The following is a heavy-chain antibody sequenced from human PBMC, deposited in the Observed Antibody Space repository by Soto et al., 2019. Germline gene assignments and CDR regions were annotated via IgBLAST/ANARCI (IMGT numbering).Heavy chain of an antibody. J-gene: IGHJ5*02. Sequence: SGPTLVNPTQTLTLTCSFSGFSLSVYGVRVIWFRQPPGETLERLALIHWNDDKRYSPYLKSRLTITKDTSKNQVVLTLTNLDPLDTGTYFCAHTKDSSGFLTSWGQGILVTVS. D-gene: IGHD3-22*01. V-gene: IGHV2-5*01. CDR3: AHTKDSSGFLTS. CDR1: GFSLSVYGVR. CDR2: IHWNDDK.